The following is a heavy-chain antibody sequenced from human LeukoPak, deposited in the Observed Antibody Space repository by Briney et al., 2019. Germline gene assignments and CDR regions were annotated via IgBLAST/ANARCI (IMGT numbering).Heavy chain of an antibody. CDR1: GFAFSSYA. J-gene: IGHJ3*02. CDR3: AKRLAAADTSSAFDI. CDR2: ISGSGDST. D-gene: IGHD6-13*01. Sequence: GGSLRLSCAASGFAFSSYAMTWVRQAPGKGLEWVSAISGSGDSTYYADSVKGRFTISRDTPKNTLYLQMNSLRVEDTALYYCAKRLAAADTSSAFDIWGQGTMVTVSS. V-gene: IGHV3-23*01.